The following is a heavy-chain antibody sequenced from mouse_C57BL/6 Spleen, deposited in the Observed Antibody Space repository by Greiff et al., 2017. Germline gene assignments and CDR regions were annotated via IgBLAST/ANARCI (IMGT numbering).Heavy chain of an antibody. CDR1: GYAFSSSW. CDR3: AKVPLTTVVALYYAMDY. CDR2: IYPGDGDT. V-gene: IGHV1-82*01. D-gene: IGHD1-1*01. Sequence: QVQLQQSGPELVKPGASVKISCKASGYAFSSSWMNWVKQRPGKGLEWIGRIYPGDGDTNYNGKFKGKATLTADKSSSTAYMQLSSLTSEDSAVYFCAKVPLTTVVALYYAMDYWGQGTSVTVSS. J-gene: IGHJ4*01.